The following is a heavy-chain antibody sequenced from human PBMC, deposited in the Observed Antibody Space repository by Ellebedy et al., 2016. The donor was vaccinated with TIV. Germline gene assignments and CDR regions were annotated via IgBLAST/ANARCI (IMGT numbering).Heavy chain of an antibody. D-gene: IGHD1-1*01. J-gene: IGHJ6*04. CDR1: GFTYTDHY. Sequence: GESLKISCAASGFTYTDHYMDWVRQAPGTGLEWVARIRNKPRSYTSEYAASVKGRFAISRDDSKNSLYLEMNSLKTEDTAVYYCARDNATALDVWGKGTTVTVSS. CDR3: ARDNATALDV. V-gene: IGHV3-72*01. CDR2: IRNKPRSYTS.